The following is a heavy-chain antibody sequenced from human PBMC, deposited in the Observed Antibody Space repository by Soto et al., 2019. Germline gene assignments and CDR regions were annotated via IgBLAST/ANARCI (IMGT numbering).Heavy chain of an antibody. D-gene: IGHD3-22*01. CDR3: ARGGTYYYDSSGYSLDPFDI. J-gene: IGHJ3*02. CDR2: INPSGGST. V-gene: IGHV1-46*03. Sequence: ASVKVSCKASGYTFTSYYMHWVRQAPGQGLEWMGIINPSGGSTSYAQKFQGRVTMTRDTSTSTVYMELSSLRSEDTAVYYCARGGTYYYDSSGYSLDPFDIWGQGTMVTVSS. CDR1: GYTFTSYY.